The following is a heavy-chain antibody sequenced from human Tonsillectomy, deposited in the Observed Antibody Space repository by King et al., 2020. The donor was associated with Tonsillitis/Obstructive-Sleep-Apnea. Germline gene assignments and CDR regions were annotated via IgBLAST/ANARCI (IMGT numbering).Heavy chain of an antibody. V-gene: IGHV1-46*01. D-gene: IGHD6-13*01. CDR2: INPSGGST. CDR1: GYTFTNYY. CDR3: ARARSSGGWYGRGGYYYGMDV. J-gene: IGHJ6*02. Sequence: QLVQSGAEVKKPGASVKVSCKASGYTFTNYYIHWVRQAPGQGLEWMGIINPSGGSTSYAQKFQGRVTMTRDTSTSTVYMELSSLRSEDTAVFYCARARSSGGWYGRGGYYYGMDVWGQGTTVTVSS.